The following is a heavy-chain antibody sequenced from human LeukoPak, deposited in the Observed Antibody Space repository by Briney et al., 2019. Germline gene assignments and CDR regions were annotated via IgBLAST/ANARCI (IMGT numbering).Heavy chain of an antibody. CDR2: ISYDGSNK. CDR1: GFTFSSYA. CDR3: AKIFADGSGSYSDY. D-gene: IGHD3-10*01. J-gene: IGHJ4*02. V-gene: IGHV3-30*18. Sequence: GGSLRLSCAASGFTFSSYAMHWVRQAPGKGLEWVAVISYDGSNKYYADSVKCRFTISRDNSKNTLYLQMNSLRAEDTAVYYCAKIFADGSGSYSDYWGQGTLVTVSS.